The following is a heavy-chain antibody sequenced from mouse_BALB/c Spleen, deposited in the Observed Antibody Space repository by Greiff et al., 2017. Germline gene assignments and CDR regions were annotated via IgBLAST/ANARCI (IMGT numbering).Heavy chain of an antibody. CDR2: IYPGNSDT. D-gene: IGHD2-4*01. V-gene: IGHV1-5*01. CDR3: TRGDYGAMDY. J-gene: IGHJ4*01. CDR1: GYSFTSYW. Sequence: VQLQQSGTVLARPGASVKMSCKASGYSFTSYWMHWVKQRPGQGLEWIGAIYPGNSDTSFNQKFKGKAKLTAVTSASTAYMELSSLTNEDSAVYYCTRGDYGAMDYWGQGTSVTVSS.